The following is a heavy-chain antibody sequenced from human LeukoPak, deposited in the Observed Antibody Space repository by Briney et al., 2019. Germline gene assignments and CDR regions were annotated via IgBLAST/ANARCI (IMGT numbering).Heavy chain of an antibody. J-gene: IGHJ4*02. V-gene: IGHV4-30-4*01. CDR3: ARYCSSTSCSPGIYYFDY. CDR1: GGSISSGVYY. Sequence: PSQTLSLTCTVSGGSISSGVYYWSWIRQPPGEGLEWIGYIYYSGSTYYNPSLKSRVTISVDTSKNQFSLKLSSVTAADTAVYYCARYCSSTSCSPGIYYFDYWGQGTLVTVSS. D-gene: IGHD2-2*01. CDR2: IYYSGST.